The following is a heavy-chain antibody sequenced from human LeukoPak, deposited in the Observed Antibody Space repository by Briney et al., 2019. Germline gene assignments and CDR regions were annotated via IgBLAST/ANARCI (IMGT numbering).Heavy chain of an antibody. CDR3: ARGSVGGDNYFDY. CDR1: GFIVSSDY. J-gene: IGHJ4*02. Sequence: GGSLRLSCAVSGFIVSSDYMSWVRQAPGKGLEWVSSISSDSSYIYYADSVKGRFTISRDNAKNSLYLQMNSLRAEDTAVYYCARGSVGGDNYFDYWGQGTLVTVSS. V-gene: IGHV3-21*01. CDR2: ISSDSSYI. D-gene: IGHD3-16*01.